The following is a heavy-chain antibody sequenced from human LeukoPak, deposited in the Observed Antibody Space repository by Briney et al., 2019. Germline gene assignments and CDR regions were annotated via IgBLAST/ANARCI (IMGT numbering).Heavy chain of an antibody. CDR1: GFTFDDYA. J-gene: IGHJ4*02. D-gene: IGHD6-19*01. V-gene: IGHV3-9*03. CDR2: ISWNSGSI. CDR3: AKAGSSGWAISTFDY. Sequence: GGSLRLSCAASGFTFDDYAMHWVRQAPGKGLEWVSGISWNSGSIGYADSVKGRFTISRDNAKNSPYLQMNSLRAEDMALYYCAKAGSSGWAISTFDYWGQGTLVTVSS.